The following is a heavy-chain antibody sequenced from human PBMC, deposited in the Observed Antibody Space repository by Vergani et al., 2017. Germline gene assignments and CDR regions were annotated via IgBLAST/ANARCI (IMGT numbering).Heavy chain of an antibody. D-gene: IGHD3-16*01. J-gene: IGHJ4*02. CDR3: ARGGGEGHPFIDY. CDR2: ISSSSSYI. CDR1: GFTFSSYS. Sequence: EVQLVESGGGLVKPGGSLRLSCAASGFTFSSYSMNWVRQAPGKGLEWVSSISSSSSYIYYADSVKGRFTISRDNAKNSLYLQMNSLRAEDTALYYCARGGGEGHPFIDYWGQGTLVTVSS. V-gene: IGHV3-21*04.